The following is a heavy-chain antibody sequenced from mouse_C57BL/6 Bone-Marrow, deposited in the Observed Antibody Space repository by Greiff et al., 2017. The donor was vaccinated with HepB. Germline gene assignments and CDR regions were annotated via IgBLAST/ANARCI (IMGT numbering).Heavy chain of an antibody. Sequence: EVKLMESGGGLVQPGGSLKLSCAASGFTFSDYYMYWVRQTPEKRLEWVAYISNGGGSTYYPDTVKGRFTISRDNAKNTLYLQMSRLKSEDTAMYYCARHGSNLRRGYFDVWGTGTTVTVSS. D-gene: IGHD2-5*01. V-gene: IGHV5-12*01. CDR2: ISNGGGST. CDR1: GFTFSDYY. CDR3: ARHGSNLRRGYFDV. J-gene: IGHJ1*03.